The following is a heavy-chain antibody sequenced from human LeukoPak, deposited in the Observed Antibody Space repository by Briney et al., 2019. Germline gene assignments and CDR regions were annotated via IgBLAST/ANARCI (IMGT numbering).Heavy chain of an antibody. CDR1: GYTFTSYD. D-gene: IGHD2-15*01. J-gene: IGHJ4*02. CDR3: ARAAYCSGGSCYLGRLDFDY. V-gene: IGHV1-8*03. Sequence: ASVKVSCKASGYTFTSYDINWVRQATGQGLEWMGWMNPNSGNTGYAQKFQGRVTITRNTSISTAYMELSSLRSEDTAVYYCARAAYCSGGSCYLGRLDFDYWGRGTLVTVSS. CDR2: MNPNSGNT.